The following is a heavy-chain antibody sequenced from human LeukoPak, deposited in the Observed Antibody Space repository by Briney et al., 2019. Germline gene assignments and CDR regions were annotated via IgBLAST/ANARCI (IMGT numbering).Heavy chain of an antibody. D-gene: IGHD3-3*01. Sequence: GGSLRFSWAASGFTFSKTWTSWVSQTPEKGLEWVANIKEDVRAKYYVDSVKGRSTISRDNAKNSLYLQMNSLRAEDTAVYYCAKDDDGYYWGQGILVTVSS. CDR3: AKDDDGYY. CDR2: IKEDVRAK. CDR1: GFTFSKTW. V-gene: IGHV3-7*04. J-gene: IGHJ4*02.